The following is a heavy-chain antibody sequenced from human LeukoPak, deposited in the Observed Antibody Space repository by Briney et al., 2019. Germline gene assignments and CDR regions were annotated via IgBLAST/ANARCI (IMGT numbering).Heavy chain of an antibody. V-gene: IGHV3-21*01. J-gene: IGHJ4*02. CDR1: GFTFSSYS. D-gene: IGHD2-2*01. Sequence: PGGSLRLSCAASGFTFSSYSMNWVRQAPGEGLEWVSSISSSSSYIYYADSVKGRFTISRDNAKNSLYLQMNSLRAEDTAVYYCARDPPYCSSTSCYGARSSLTFDYWGQGTLVTVSS. CDR2: ISSSSSYI. CDR3: ARDPPYCSSTSCYGARSSLTFDY.